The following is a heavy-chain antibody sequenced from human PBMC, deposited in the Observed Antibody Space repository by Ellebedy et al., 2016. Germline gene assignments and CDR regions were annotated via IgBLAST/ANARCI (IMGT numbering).Heavy chain of an antibody. CDR2: IYHSGTT. J-gene: IGHJ4*02. Sequence: SETLSLXXSVSGYSISSGYLWGWIRQPPGNGLEWIGSIYHSGTTYYNPSLKSRVTMSVDTSKNQFSLKLSSVTAADTAVYYCARDGEYYVGSGSSLFDYWGQGTLVTVSS. CDR3: ARDGEYYVGSGSSLFDY. V-gene: IGHV4-38-2*02. CDR1: GYSISSGYL. D-gene: IGHD3-10*01.